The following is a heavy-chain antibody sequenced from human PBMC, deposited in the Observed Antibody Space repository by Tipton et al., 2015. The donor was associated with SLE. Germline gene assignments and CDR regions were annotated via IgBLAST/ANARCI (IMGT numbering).Heavy chain of an antibody. J-gene: IGHJ4*02. Sequence: SLRLSCAASGFTFNNYVMSWVRQAPGKGLEWLSTIGGSDATTYYADSVKGRFTISRDNSKNTLSLEMNSLRAEDTALYYCAKVLWSGTGYNMIFDYWGQGTLVTVSS. V-gene: IGHV3-23*01. CDR2: IGGSDATT. D-gene: IGHD5-24*01. CDR3: AKVLWSGTGYNMIFDY. CDR1: GFTFNNYV.